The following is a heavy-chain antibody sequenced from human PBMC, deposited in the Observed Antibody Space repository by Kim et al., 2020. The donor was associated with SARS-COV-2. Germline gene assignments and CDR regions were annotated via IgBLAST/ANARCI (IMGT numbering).Heavy chain of an antibody. J-gene: IGHJ6*02. CDR2: IWYDGSNK. CDR3: ASDTRDDYGMDV. V-gene: IGHV3-33*01. CDR1: GFTFSSYG. Sequence: GGSLRLSCAASGFTFSSYGMHWVRQAPGKGLEWVAVIWYDGSNKYYADSVKGRFTISRDNSKNTLYLQMNSLRAEDTAVYYCASDTRDDYGMDVWGQGSTVTAAS.